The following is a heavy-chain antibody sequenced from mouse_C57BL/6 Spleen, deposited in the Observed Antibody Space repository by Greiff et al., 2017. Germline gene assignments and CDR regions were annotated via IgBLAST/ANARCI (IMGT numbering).Heavy chain of an antibody. D-gene: IGHD3-2*02. CDR3: ARDRSSGLAWFAY. J-gene: IGHJ3*01. V-gene: IGHV5-4*01. CDR1: GFTFSSYA. CDR2: ISDGGSYT. Sequence: EVQLQESGGGLVKPGGSLKLSCAASGFTFSSYAMSWVRQTPEKRLEWVATISDGGSYTYYPDNVKGRFTISRDNAKNNLYLQMSHLKSEDTAMYYCARDRSSGLAWFAYWGQGTLVTVSA.